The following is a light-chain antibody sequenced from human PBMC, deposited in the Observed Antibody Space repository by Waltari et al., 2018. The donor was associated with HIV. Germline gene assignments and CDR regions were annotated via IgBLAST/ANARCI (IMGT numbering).Light chain of an antibody. Sequence: QSALTQPASVSGSHGQSITIACPGPSRAIGCYEYVPWSQQHSGKAPKVILYDVNERPSGISNRFSGSKSGNTASLTISDLQAEDEADYFCTSHTNSATPLYVFGTGTKVTVL. CDR2: DVN. CDR3: TSHTNSATPLYV. J-gene: IGLJ1*01. CDR1: SRAIGCYEY. V-gene: IGLV2-14*03.